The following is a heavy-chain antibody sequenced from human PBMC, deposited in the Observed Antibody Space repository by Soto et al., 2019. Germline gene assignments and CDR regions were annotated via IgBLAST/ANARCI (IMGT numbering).Heavy chain of an antibody. CDR3: ATSMGRGGNDY. J-gene: IGHJ4*01. CDR2: IKTDGSEK. Sequence: EVQLVESGGGLVQPGGSLRLSCAASGFTFSDNWMSWVRQAPGKGLECVANIKTDGSEKYYVDPVKGRFTISRDNAKNSLYLQMNSLRAEDTAVYYCATSMGRGGNDYWGHGTLVAGSS. V-gene: IGHV3-7*05. D-gene: IGHD3-10*01. CDR1: GFTFSDNW.